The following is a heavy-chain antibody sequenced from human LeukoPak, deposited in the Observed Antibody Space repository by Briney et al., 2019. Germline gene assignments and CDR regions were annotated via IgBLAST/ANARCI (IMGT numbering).Heavy chain of an antibody. CDR3: ARAAIEYSSSSPLQH. V-gene: IGHV4-59*12. CDR2: IYYSGST. Sequence: SETLSLTCTVSGGSISSYYWSWIRQPPGKGLEWIGYIYYSGSTYYNPSLKSRVTISVDTSKNQFSLKLSSVTAADTAVYYCARAAIEYSSSSPLQHWGQGTLVTVSS. CDR1: GGSISSYY. J-gene: IGHJ1*01. D-gene: IGHD6-6*01.